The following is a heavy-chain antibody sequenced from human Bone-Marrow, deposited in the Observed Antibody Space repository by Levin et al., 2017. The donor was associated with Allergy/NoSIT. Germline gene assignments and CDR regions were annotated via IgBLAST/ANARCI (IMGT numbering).Heavy chain of an antibody. V-gene: IGHV4-59*08. Sequence: SETLSLTCTVSGGSISGYYWTWIRQPPGKGLEWIGYIYSSGSTNYNPSLKSRVTISIDTSTKRFSLKLSSVTAADTAVYYCARSGGGEYTTSSGDFDYWGQGTLVSVSS. D-gene: IGHD6-6*01. CDR3: ARSGGGEYTTSSGDFDY. CDR2: IYSSGST. CDR1: GGSISGYY. J-gene: IGHJ4*02.